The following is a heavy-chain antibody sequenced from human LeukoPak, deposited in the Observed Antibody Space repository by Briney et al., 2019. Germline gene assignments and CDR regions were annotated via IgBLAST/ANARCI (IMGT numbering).Heavy chain of an antibody. CDR1: GFTFSSYY. Sequence: GGSLRLSCAASGFTFSSYYMNWVRQAPGKGLEWVSSITSSDYIYYADSVKGRFTISRDNAKNSLYLQMNSLRAEDTAVYYCAREGYGSGSYPIDFWGQGTLVTVSS. CDR3: AREGYGSGSYPIDF. J-gene: IGHJ4*02. V-gene: IGHV3-21*03. CDR2: ITSSDYI. D-gene: IGHD3-10*01.